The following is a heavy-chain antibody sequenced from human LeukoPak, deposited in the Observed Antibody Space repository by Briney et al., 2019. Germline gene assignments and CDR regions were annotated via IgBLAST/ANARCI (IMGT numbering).Heavy chain of an antibody. CDR1: GFTFSNAW. CDR3: VSRYGSGSYYLDY. V-gene: IGHV3-15*01. J-gene: IGHJ4*02. D-gene: IGHD3-10*01. CDR2: IKSKTDGGTA. Sequence: GGSLRLSCAASGFTFSNAWMSWVRQAPGKGLEWVGRIKSKTDGGTADYAAPVKGRFTISRDDSKNTLYLQMNSLKTEDTAVYYCVSRYGSGSYYLDYWGQGTLVTVSS.